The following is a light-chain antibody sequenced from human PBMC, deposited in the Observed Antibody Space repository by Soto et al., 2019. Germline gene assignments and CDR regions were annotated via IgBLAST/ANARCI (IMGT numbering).Light chain of an antibody. CDR3: KKYNSYSIT. J-gene: IGKJ5*01. CDR1: QGISSW. Sequence: DIQMHESQSSVSASVGESLTITCRASQGISSWLAWYQPKPGKANKLLIYAASSLQSGVPSRFSGSGSGTEFTLTISSLQPDEFATYYCKKYNSYSITVGKGKRLGIK. CDR2: AAS. V-gene: IGKV1D-16*01.